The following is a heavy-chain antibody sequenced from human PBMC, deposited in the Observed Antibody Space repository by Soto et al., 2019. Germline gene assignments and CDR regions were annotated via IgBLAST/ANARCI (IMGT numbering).Heavy chain of an antibody. D-gene: IGHD3-3*01. CDR3: ARGYYDFWSGYSQSYYFDY. CDR2: IYYSGST. V-gene: IGHV4-59*12. Sequence: SETLSLTCTVSGGSISSYYWSWIRQPPGKGLEWIGYIYYSGSTNYNPSLKGRVTISVDTSKNQFSLKLSSVTAADTAVYYCARGYYDFWSGYSQSYYFDYWGQGTLVTVSS. CDR1: GGSISSYY. J-gene: IGHJ4*02.